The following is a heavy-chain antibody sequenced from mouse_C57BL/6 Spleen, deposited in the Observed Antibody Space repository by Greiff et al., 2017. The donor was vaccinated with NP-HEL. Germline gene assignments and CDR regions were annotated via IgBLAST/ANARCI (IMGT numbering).Heavy chain of an antibody. Sequence: DVMLVESGGGLVKPGGSLKLSCAASGFTFSDYGMHWVRQAPEKGLEWVAYISSGSSTIYYADTVKGRFTISRDNAKNTLFLQMTSLRSEDTAMYYCARRMDYAPFAYWGQGTLVTVSA. D-gene: IGHD1-1*01. CDR1: GFTFSDYG. CDR3: ARRMDYAPFAY. J-gene: IGHJ3*01. CDR2: ISSGSSTI. V-gene: IGHV5-17*01.